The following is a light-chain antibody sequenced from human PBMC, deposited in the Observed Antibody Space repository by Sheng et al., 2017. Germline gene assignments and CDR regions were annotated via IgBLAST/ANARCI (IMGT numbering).Light chain of an antibody. V-gene: IGKV1-8*01. CDR1: QGVSRY. J-gene: IGKJ1*01. CDR2: GVS. Sequence: AIRMTQSPSSLSASSGDRVTITCRASQGVSRYLAWYQXKPGKAPELLVYGVSTLQSGVPSRFSGSGSGTDFTLTISRLQSEDSATYYCQQYFDYPQTFGQGTKVEIK. CDR3: QQYFDYPQT.